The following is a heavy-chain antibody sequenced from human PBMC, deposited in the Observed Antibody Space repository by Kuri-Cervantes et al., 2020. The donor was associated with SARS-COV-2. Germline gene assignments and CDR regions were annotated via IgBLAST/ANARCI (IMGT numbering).Heavy chain of an antibody. Sequence: GESLKISCAASGFTFSDYYMSWIRQAPGKGLEWVSYISSISSYTNYADSVKGRFTISRDNAKNSLYLQMNSLRAEDTAVYYCARGLRDGDYLYYYYGMDVWGQGTTVTVSS. CDR2: ISSISSYT. CDR3: ARGLRDGDYLYYYYGMDV. V-gene: IGHV3-11*06. D-gene: IGHD4-17*01. J-gene: IGHJ6*02. CDR1: GFTFSDYY.